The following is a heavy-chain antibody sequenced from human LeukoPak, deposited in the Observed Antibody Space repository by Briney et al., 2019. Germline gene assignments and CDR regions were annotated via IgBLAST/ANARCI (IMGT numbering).Heavy chain of an antibody. CDR2: IIPIFGIA. D-gene: IGHD1-14*01. CDR3: ARDLEPWPEKNWFDP. Sequence: SVKVSCKASGGTFGSYAIGWVRQAPGQGLEWMGRIIPIFGIANYAQKFQGRVTITADKSTSTAYMELSSLRSEDTAVYYCARDLEPWPEKNWFDPWGQGTLVTVSS. V-gene: IGHV1-69*04. CDR1: GGTFGSYA. J-gene: IGHJ5*02.